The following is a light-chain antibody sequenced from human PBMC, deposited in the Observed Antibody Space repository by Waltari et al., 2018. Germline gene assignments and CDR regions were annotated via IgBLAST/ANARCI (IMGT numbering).Light chain of an antibody. Sequence: QSVLTQPPSASVAPGQRVTISCPGSRSNTRHRTINWYQQLPGTAPKLLIYSNNQRPSGFPDRFSGSKSGTSASLAISGLQSEDEADYYCAAWDDSLNGVVFGGGTKLTVL. CDR2: SNN. CDR1: RSNTRHRT. V-gene: IGLV1-44*01. J-gene: IGLJ2*01. CDR3: AAWDDSLNGVV.